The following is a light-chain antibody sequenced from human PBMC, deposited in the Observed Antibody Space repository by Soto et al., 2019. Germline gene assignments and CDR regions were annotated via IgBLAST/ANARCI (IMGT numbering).Light chain of an antibody. CDR1: QSVGSY. V-gene: IGKV3-11*01. CDR3: QQRSNWPPN. Sequence: IVLTQSPATLSLSPGERATLSCRASQSVGSYLAWYQQKPGQAPRLLIYDASNRATDIPARFSGSGSGTDFTLTISSLEPEDFAVYHCQQRSNWPPNFGQGTRLEIK. CDR2: DAS. J-gene: IGKJ5*01.